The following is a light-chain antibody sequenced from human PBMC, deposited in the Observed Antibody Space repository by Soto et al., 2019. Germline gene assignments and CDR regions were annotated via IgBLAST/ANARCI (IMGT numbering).Light chain of an antibody. CDR2: GNI. V-gene: IGLV1-40*01. CDR1: SSNIGAGYD. CDR3: QSYDSTLRARYV. J-gene: IGLJ1*01. Sequence: SVLTQPPSVSGAPGQRVTISCTGSSSNIGAGYDVHWYQQRPGTAPKLLIFGNINRPSGVPDRFSGSKSGTSASLAITGLQAEDEGDDYCQSYDSTLRARYVFGTGTKV.